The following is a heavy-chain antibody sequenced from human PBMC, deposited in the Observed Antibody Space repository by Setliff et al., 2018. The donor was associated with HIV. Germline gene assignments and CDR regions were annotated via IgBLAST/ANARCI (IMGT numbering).Heavy chain of an antibody. Sequence: PSETLSLTCSVSGSSISSNSYWWAWIRQPPGKGLEYTGTIYHRGGTFNNPSLKSRVVMSVDTSKNQFSLKLTSVTAADTATYYCARDTGVNVAPDGRGYHTFDFWGRGTMVTVSS. CDR1: GSSISSNSY. V-gene: IGHV4-38-2*02. D-gene: IGHD2-8*02. CDR3: ARDTGVNVAPDGRGYHTFDF. CDR2: IYHRGGT. J-gene: IGHJ3*01.